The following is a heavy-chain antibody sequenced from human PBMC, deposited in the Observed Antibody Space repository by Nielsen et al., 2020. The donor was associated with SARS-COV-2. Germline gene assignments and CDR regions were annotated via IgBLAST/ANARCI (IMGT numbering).Heavy chain of an antibody. CDR1: GGSISSYY. Sequence: SETLSLTCTVSGGSISSYYWSWIRQPPGKGLEWIGYIYYSGSTNYNPSLKSRVTISVDTSKNQFSLKLSSVTAADTAVYYCARTDIYCSGGSCYTPFDYWGQGTLVTVSS. CDR3: ARTDIYCSGGSCYTPFDY. J-gene: IGHJ4*02. D-gene: IGHD2-15*01. V-gene: IGHV4-59*08. CDR2: IYYSGST.